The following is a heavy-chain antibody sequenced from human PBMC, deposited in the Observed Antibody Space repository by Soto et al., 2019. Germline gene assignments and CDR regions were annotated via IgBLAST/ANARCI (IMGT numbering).Heavy chain of an antibody. CDR3: ARALVDYYDSSGYLGAFDY. CDR1: GYTFTSYA. CDR2: INAGNGNT. J-gene: IGHJ4*02. V-gene: IGHV1-3*01. Sequence: GASVKVSCKASGYTFTSYAMHWVRQAPGQRLEWMGWINAGNGNTKYSQKFQGRVTITRDTSASTAYMELSSLRSEDTAAYYCARALVDYYDSSGYLGAFDYWGQGTLVTSPQ. D-gene: IGHD3-22*01.